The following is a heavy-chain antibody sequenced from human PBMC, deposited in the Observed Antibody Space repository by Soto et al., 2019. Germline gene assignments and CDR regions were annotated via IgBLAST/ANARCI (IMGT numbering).Heavy chain of an antibody. CDR2: IRSKAYGGTT. D-gene: IGHD1-20*01. V-gene: IGHV3-49*03. J-gene: IGHJ6*03. CDR1: GFTFGDYV. Sequence: PGGSLRLSCTASGFTFGDYVMSWFRQAPGKGLEWVGFIRSKAYGGTTEYAASVKGRFTISRDDSKSIAYLQMNSLKTEDTAVYYCTSRNWNSDDYYYYYYMDVWGKGTTVTVSS. CDR3: TSRNWNSDDYYYYYYMDV.